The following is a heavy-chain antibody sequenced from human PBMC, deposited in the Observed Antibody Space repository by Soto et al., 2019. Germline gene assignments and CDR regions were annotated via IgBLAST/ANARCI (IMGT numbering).Heavy chain of an antibody. CDR1: GYTFIGYY. CDR3: ARDHPYSSSYGGYFDY. V-gene: IGHV1-2*02. Sequence: ASVKVSCKASGYTFIGYYMHWVRQAPGQGLEWMGWINPQSGGTNYAQKFQGRVTMTRDTFISTAYMELSSLRSDDTAVYYCARDHPYSSSYGGYFDYWGQGTLVTVSS. D-gene: IGHD6-6*01. CDR2: INPQSGGT. J-gene: IGHJ4*02.